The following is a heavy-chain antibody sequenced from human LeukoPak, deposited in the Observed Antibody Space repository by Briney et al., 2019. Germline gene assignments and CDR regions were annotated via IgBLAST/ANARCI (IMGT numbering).Heavy chain of an antibody. Sequence: ASVKVSCKASGYTFTGYYMHWVRQAPGQGLEWMGWINPNSGGTNYAQKFQGRVTMTRDTPISTAYMELSRLRSDDTAVYYCARDTAAPYYYYYMDVWGKGTTVTVSS. J-gene: IGHJ6*03. CDR1: GYTFTGYY. CDR2: INPNSGGT. V-gene: IGHV1-2*02. CDR3: ARDTAAPYYYYYMDV. D-gene: IGHD2-2*01.